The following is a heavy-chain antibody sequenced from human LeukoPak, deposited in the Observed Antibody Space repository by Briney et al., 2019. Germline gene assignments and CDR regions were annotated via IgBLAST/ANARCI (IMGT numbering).Heavy chain of an antibody. J-gene: IGHJ4*02. CDR1: GGSFSGYY. Sequence: SETLSLTCAVYGGSFSGYYWSWIRQPPGKGLEWIGEINHSGSTNYHPSLKSRVTISVDTSKNQFSLKLSSVTAADTAVYYCAWGDLVPAAGLFDYWGQGTLVTVSS. CDR3: AWGDLVPAAGLFDY. D-gene: IGHD2-2*01. V-gene: IGHV4-34*01. CDR2: INHSGST.